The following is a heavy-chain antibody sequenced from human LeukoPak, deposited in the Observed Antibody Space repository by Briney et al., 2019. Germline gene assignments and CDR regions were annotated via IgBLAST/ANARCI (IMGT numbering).Heavy chain of an antibody. CDR2: FSYSGTT. Sequence: SSETLSLTCSVSDGSITSNNYYWAWIRQPPGKGLEWIGSFSYSGTTHYNPALKSRVTILADTSKNQFSLKLNSVTAADTAVYYCARDKALRYFDWRSDAFDIWGQGTMVTVSS. CDR3: ARDKALRYFDWRSDAFDI. CDR1: DGSITSNNYY. D-gene: IGHD3-9*01. V-gene: IGHV4-39*07. J-gene: IGHJ3*02.